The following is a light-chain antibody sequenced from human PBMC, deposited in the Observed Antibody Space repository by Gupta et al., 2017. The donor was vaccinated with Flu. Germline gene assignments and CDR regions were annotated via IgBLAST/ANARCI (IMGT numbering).Light chain of an antibody. CDR1: QDIKKF. J-gene: IGKJ2*01. CDR2: EAS. Sequence: DIQVTQSPSSLSASVGDRVTITCEASQDIKKFLNWYQQRPGKAPKVLIYEASNLETGIPSRFSGSESGTTFTFTISSLQPEDVATYYCQQDDHLPSTFGQGTKLEIK. V-gene: IGKV1-33*01. CDR3: QQDDHLPST.